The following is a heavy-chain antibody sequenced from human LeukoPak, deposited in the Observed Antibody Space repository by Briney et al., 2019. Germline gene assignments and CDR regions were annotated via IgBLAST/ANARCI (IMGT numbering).Heavy chain of an antibody. J-gene: IGHJ3*02. D-gene: IGHD5-18*01. CDR2: IYPGDSDT. CDR1: GYSFTSYW. V-gene: IGHV5-51*01. CDR3: ARSRGVDTAMVAIHDAFDI. Sequence: GESPKISCKGSGYSFTSYWIGWVRQMPGKGLEWMGIIYPGDSDTRYSPSFQGQVTISADKSISTAYLQWSSLKASDTAMYYCARSRGVDTAMVAIHDAFDIWGQGTMVTVSS.